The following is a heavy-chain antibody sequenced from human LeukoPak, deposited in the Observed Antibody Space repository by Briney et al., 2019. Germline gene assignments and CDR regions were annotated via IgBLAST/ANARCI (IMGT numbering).Heavy chain of an antibody. D-gene: IGHD2-8*01. CDR3: ARDPPAVLIDTYG. CDR1: GFIVTNNY. Sequence: PGGSLRLSCTASGFIVTNNYINWVRQAPGKGLERVSLVYSGGSTYYADSVKGRFTISRDNSKNIVYLQMNSLRAEDTAMYYCARDPPAVLIDTYGWGQGTLVTVSS. CDR2: VYSGGST. V-gene: IGHV3-66*01. J-gene: IGHJ4*02.